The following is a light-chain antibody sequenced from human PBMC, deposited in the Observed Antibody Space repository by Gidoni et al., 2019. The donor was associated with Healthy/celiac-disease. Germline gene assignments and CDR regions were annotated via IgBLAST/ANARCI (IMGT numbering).Light chain of an antibody. J-gene: IGKJ2*01. Sequence: DIVLTQSPGTLSLSPGERATISCRASQSVSSSYFAWYQQKPGQAPRLLIYGASSRATGIPDRFSGSGAGTDFTLTISRLEPEDVAVYYCQQYGSSPTFGQGTKLEIK. CDR1: QSVSSSY. CDR2: GAS. V-gene: IGKV3-20*01. CDR3: QQYGSSPT.